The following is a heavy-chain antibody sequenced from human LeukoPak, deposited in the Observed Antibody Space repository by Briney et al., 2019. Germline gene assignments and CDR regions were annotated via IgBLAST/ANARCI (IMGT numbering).Heavy chain of an antibody. D-gene: IGHD3-22*01. J-gene: IGHJ5*02. Sequence: GGSLRLSCAASGFTFSSYSMNWVRQAPGKGLEWVSSISSSSSYIYYADSVKGRFTISRDNAKNSLYLQMNSLRAEDTAVYHCAKDRVYYYDSTWGSLGPWGQGTLVTVSS. CDR3: AKDRVYYYDSTWGSLGP. V-gene: IGHV3-21*04. CDR1: GFTFSSYS. CDR2: ISSSSSYI.